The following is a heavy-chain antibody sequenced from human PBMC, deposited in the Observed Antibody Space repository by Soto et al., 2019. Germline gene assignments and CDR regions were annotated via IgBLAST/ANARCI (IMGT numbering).Heavy chain of an antibody. Sequence: QEQLVESGGHLVKPGGSLRLSCAASGFTFSDYYMTWIRQAPGKGLEWVSYISTSGSSTYYADSVKGRFTIYSDNAEDSLALQMNSLTAEDTAVYYCARDDYFGSGSYDFDYWGQGPLVTVSS. CDR2: ISTSGSST. V-gene: IGHV3-11*01. D-gene: IGHD3-10*01. J-gene: IGHJ4*02. CDR1: GFTFSDYY. CDR3: ARDDYFGSGSYDFDY.